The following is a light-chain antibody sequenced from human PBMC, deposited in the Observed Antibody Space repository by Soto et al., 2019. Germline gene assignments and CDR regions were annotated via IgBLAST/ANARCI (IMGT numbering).Light chain of an antibody. CDR1: QSLLHSNGYIY. V-gene: IGKV2-28*01. J-gene: IGKJ1*01. CDR2: VGS. Sequence: DIVMTQSPLSLPVTPGEPASISCRSSQSLLHSNGYIYLDWYLQKPGQSPQPLIYVGSNRACVVPDRCSGSGSGTDFTLKISRVEAEDVGVYYCMQYLQGRTFGQGTKVEIK. CDR3: MQYLQGRT.